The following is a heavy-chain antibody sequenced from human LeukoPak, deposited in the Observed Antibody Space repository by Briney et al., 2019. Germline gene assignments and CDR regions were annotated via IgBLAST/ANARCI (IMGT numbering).Heavy chain of an antibody. Sequence: PSDTLSLTCSVSGPFISSYYWLWLRQPPGKGLEWIGYIFYSGSTLYNPSLQSRVTISVDTSKNQFSLKLTSVTVADTAVYYCESGPYPAAGTDHQFDYWGQGTLVTVSS. V-gene: IGHV4-59*07. D-gene: IGHD6-13*01. J-gene: IGHJ4*02. CDR3: ESGPYPAAGTDHQFDY. CDR1: GPFISSYY. CDR2: IFYSGST.